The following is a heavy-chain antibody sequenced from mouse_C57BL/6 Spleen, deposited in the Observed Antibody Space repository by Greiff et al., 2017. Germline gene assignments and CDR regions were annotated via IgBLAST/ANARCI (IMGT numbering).Heavy chain of an antibody. V-gene: IGHV5-9-1*02. CDR1: GFTFSSYA. CDR2: ISSGGDYI. Sequence: EVKVVESGEGLVKPGGSLKLSCAASGFTFSSYAMSWVRQTPEKRLEWVAYISSGGDYIYYADTVKGRFTISRDNARNTLYLQMSSLKSEDTAMYYCTRIYYGSSLYAMDYWGQGTSVTVSS. CDR3: TRIYYGSSLYAMDY. J-gene: IGHJ4*01. D-gene: IGHD1-1*01.